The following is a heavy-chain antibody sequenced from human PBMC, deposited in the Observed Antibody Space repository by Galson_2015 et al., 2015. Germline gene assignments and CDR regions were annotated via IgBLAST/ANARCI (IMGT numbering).Heavy chain of an antibody. CDR3: AKYGSGSRTAFEI. Sequence: SLRLSCAASGFTFSSYWMSWVRQAPGKGLEWVANINKDGSERYYVDSVKGRFTISRDHAKNSLYLQMNSLRAEDTAVYYCAKYGSGSRTAFEIWGQGTMVTVSS. J-gene: IGHJ3*02. CDR1: GFTFSSYW. D-gene: IGHD3-10*01. V-gene: IGHV3-7*03. CDR2: INKDGSER.